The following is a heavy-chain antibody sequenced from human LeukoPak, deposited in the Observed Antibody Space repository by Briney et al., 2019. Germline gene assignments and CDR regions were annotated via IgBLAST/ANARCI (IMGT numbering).Heavy chain of an antibody. J-gene: IGHJ4*02. CDR1: GFTFSNAW. Sequence: GGSLRLSCAASGFTFSNAWMSWVRQAPGKGLEWVGRIKSKTDGGTTDYAAPVKGRFTISRDDSKNTLYLQMNSLKTEDTAVYYCTTDALGYYGSGSPDYWGQGTLVTVSS. D-gene: IGHD3-10*01. CDR2: IKSKTDGGTT. CDR3: TTDALGYYGSGSPDY. V-gene: IGHV3-15*01.